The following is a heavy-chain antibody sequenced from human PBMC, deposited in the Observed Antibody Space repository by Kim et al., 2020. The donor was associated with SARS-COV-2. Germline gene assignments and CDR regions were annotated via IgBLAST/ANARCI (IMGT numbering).Heavy chain of an antibody. J-gene: IGHJ6*02. CDR2: ISFDGRNK. D-gene: IGHD3-10*01. V-gene: IGHV3-30-3*01. CDR3: ARGNYYESVSLSDYYNGMYV. Sequence: GGSLRLSCAASGLSFDSYAMNWVRQAPGNGLEWVAVISFDGRNKDYADSVKGRFTISRDNSKSTLHLQMNSLRVEDTAVYYCARGNYYESVSLSDYYNGMYVWGQGTTVTVSS. CDR1: GLSFDSYA.